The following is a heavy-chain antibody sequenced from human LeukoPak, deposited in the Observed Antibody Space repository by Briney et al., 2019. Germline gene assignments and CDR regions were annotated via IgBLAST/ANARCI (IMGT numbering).Heavy chain of an antibody. J-gene: IGHJ5*02. V-gene: IGHV1-2*02. CDR2: INPNSGGT. CDR3: ARDLFPSGQQLVPGWFDP. CDR1: GYTFTGYY. Sequence: GASVKVSCKASGYTFTGYYMHWVRQAPGQGLEWMGWINPNSGGTNYAQKFQGRVTMTRDTSISTAYMELSRLRSDDTAVYYCARDLFPSGQQLVPGWFDPWGQGTLVTVSS. D-gene: IGHD6-13*01.